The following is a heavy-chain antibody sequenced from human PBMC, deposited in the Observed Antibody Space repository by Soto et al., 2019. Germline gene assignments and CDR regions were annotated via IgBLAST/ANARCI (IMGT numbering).Heavy chain of an antibody. J-gene: IGHJ5*02. V-gene: IGHV1-3*01. CDR3: ARDLAGYYNGGWWLAPYNWFAP. CDR2: VNAGNGNT. D-gene: IGHD3-9*01. Sequence: QVQLVQSGAEVKKPGASVKVSCKASGYTFTSYAMHWVRQAPGQRLEWMGWVNAGNGNTKYSQKFQGRVTITRDTSASTAYMELSSLRSEDTAVYYCARDLAGYYNGGWWLAPYNWFAPWGQGTLVTVSS. CDR1: GYTFTSYA.